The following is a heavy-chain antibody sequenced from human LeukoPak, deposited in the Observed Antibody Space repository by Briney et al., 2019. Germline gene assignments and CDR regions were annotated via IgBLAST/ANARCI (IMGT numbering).Heavy chain of an antibody. CDR1: GFTVSSNY. D-gene: IGHD1-14*01. J-gene: IGHJ4*02. Sequence: GGSLRLSCAASGFTVSSNYMNWVRQAPGKGLEWVSYISSSGSTIYYADSVKGRFTISRDNAKNSLYLQMNSLRAEDTAVYYCAKPARTDYADYWGQGTLVTVSS. CDR2: ISSSGSTI. CDR3: AKPARTDYADY. V-gene: IGHV3-48*04.